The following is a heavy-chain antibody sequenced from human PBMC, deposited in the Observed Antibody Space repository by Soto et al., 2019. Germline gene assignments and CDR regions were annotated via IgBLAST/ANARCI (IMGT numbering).Heavy chain of an antibody. J-gene: IGHJ3*02. CDR2: IYYSGST. CDR1: GGSISSGDYY. V-gene: IGHV4-30-4*01. CDR3: ARTGVSHDAFDI. Sequence: SETLSLTCTVSGGSISSGDYYWSWIRQPPGKGLEWIGYIYYSGSTYYNPSLKSRITISVDTSKNQFSLKLSSVTAADTAVYYCARTGVSHDAFDIWGQGTIVTVSS. D-gene: IGHD7-27*01.